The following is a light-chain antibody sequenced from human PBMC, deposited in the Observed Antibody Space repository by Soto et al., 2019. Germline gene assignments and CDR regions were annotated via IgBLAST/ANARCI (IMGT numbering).Light chain of an antibody. J-gene: IGLJ1*01. CDR2: EVS. Sequence: QSVLTQPASLSGSPGQSITFSCTGTSSDVGSSNLVSWYQQHPGKAPKLLIYEVSKRPSGVSNRFSGSKSGNTASLTISGLQAEDEADYYCCSYAGSSTHVVGTGTKVTVL. CDR3: CSYAGSSTHV. CDR1: SSDVGSSNL. V-gene: IGLV2-23*02.